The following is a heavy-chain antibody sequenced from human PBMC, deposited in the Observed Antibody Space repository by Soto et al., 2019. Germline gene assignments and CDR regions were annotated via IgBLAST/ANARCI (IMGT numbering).Heavy chain of an antibody. CDR2: IYYSGKT. Sequence: PSETLSLTCTVSGVSISNTSYYWGWIRQSPVKGLEWIGTIYYSGKTYYHPALKSRVTISVDTSNNRFSLQLSSVTAADTAVYYCASQGSYWGQGTLVNVS. V-gene: IGHV4-39*01. CDR3: ASQGSY. J-gene: IGHJ4*02. CDR1: GVSISNTSYY.